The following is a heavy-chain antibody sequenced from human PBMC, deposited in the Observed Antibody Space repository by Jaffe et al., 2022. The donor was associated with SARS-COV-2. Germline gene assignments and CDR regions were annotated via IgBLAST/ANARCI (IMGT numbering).Heavy chain of an antibody. D-gene: IGHD2-2*01. Sequence: EVQLVESGGGLVQPGGSLRLSCAASGFTFSSYWMSWVRQAPGKGLEWVANIKQDGSEKYYVDSVKGRFTISRDNAKNSLYLQMNSLRAEDTAVYYCASGAAMGPYYFDYWGQGTLVTVSS. J-gene: IGHJ4*02. V-gene: IGHV3-7*01. CDR3: ASGAAMGPYYFDY. CDR2: IKQDGSEK. CDR1: GFTFSSYW.